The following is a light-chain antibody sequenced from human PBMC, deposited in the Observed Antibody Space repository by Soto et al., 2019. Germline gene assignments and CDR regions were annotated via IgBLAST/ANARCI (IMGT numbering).Light chain of an antibody. CDR3: QQYNNWPPWT. CDR2: GAS. Sequence: EIVMTQSPAALSVSPGARATLSCRASQSVSSNLAWYQQKPGQAPSLLIYGASTRPTGIPARFSGSGSGTEFTLTISSLQSEDFAVYYCQQYNNWPPWTFGQGTKVEIK. CDR1: QSVSSN. J-gene: IGKJ1*01. V-gene: IGKV3-15*01.